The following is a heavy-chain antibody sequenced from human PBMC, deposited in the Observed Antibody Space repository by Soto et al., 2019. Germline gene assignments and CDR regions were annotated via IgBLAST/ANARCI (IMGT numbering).Heavy chain of an antibody. Sequence: TLSLPCTVSGGSLSSGGYYWSWIRQHPGKGLEWIWYIYYSGSTYYNPSLNSRVTISVDTSKNQFSLKLSSVTAADTAVYYCARVIAVAGTSWFDPWGQGILGTVS. CDR1: GGSLSSGGYY. CDR3: ARVIAVAGTSWFDP. CDR2: IYYSGST. D-gene: IGHD6-19*01. J-gene: IGHJ5*02. V-gene: IGHV4-31*03.